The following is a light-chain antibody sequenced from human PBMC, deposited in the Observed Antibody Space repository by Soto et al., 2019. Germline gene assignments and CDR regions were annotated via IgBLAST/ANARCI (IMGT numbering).Light chain of an antibody. Sequence: DIQMTPSPSSLSASVREKETNNCRASQGISNYLAWYQQKPGKVPKLLIYAASTLQSGVPSRFSGSGSGTDFTLTISSLQPEDVATYYCQKYNSALGWTFGQGTKVDIK. J-gene: IGKJ1*01. V-gene: IGKV1-27*01. CDR3: QKYNSALGWT. CDR1: QGISNY. CDR2: AAS.